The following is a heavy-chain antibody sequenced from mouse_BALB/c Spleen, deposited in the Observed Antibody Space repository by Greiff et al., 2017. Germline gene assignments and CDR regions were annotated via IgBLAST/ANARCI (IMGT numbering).Heavy chain of an antibody. V-gene: IGHV1-15*01. CDR1: GYTFTDYE. CDR3: TMPPDGYDEGLFAY. Sequence: VQLQQSGAELVRPGASVTLSCKASGYTFTDYEMHWVKQTPVHGLEWIGAIDPETGGTAYNQKFKGKATLTADKSSSTAYMELRSLTSEDSAVYYCTMPPDGYDEGLFAYWGQGTLVTVSA. D-gene: IGHD2-2*01. J-gene: IGHJ3*01. CDR2: IDPETGGT.